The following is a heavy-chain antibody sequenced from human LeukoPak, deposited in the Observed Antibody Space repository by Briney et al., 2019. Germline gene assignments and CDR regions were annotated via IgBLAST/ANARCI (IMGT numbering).Heavy chain of an antibody. CDR1: GFTFSSYE. Sequence: PGGSLRLSCAASGFTFSSYEMNWVRQAPGKGLEWVSYISSSGSTIYYADSVKGRFTISRDNAKNSLYLQMNSLRAEDTAVYYCARGYYYDSSGYYYGGLDYWGQGTLVTVSS. J-gene: IGHJ4*02. CDR2: ISSSGSTI. D-gene: IGHD3-22*01. V-gene: IGHV3-48*03. CDR3: ARGYYYDSSGYYYGGLDY.